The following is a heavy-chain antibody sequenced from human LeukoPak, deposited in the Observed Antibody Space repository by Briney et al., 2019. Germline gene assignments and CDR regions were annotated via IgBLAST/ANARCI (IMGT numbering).Heavy chain of an antibody. J-gene: IGHJ6*02. CDR2: INHSGST. CDR1: GGSFSGYY. D-gene: IGHD5-18*01. CDR3: ARHTAMVTKTKYYYYGMDV. V-gene: IGHV4-34*01. Sequence: PSETLSLTCAVYGGSFSGYYWSWIRQPPGKGLEWIGEINHSGSTNYNPSLKSRVTISVDTSKNQFSLKLSSVTAADTAVYYCARHTAMVTKTKYYYYGMDVWGQGTTVTVSS.